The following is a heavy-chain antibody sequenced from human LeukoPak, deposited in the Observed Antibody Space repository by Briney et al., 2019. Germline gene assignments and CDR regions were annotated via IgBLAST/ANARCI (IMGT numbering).Heavy chain of an antibody. V-gene: IGHV1-2*02. Sequence: GASVKVSCKASGYTFTDYYMHWVRQAPGQTFEWLAWINPKRGDTHYTQKFQGRVTVTTDTSITSVYMELSGLQSDDTAVYYCVRDLTGGSGDWGQGTLVTVSS. D-gene: IGHD6-19*01. CDR3: VRDLTGGSGD. CDR2: INPKRGDT. CDR1: GYTFTDYY. J-gene: IGHJ4*02.